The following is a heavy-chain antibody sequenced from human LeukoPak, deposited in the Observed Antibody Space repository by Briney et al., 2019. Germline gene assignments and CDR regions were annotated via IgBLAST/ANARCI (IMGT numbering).Heavy chain of an antibody. Sequence: PSETLSLTCTVSGVSISSYYWSWIRQSPGKGLEWIGYIFPTASAFYSPYLESRVTISLDTSENQFSLTLSSVTASDTAVYYCARRNHYFYYMDVWGKGTTVTVSS. CDR1: GVSISSYY. V-gene: IGHV4-4*09. CDR3: ARRNHYFYYMDV. CDR2: IFPTASA. J-gene: IGHJ6*03.